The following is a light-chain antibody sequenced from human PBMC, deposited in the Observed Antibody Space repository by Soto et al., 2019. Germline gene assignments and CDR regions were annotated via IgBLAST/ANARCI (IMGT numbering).Light chain of an antibody. CDR2: DAS. V-gene: IGKV1-5*01. J-gene: IGKJ3*01. CDR1: QSISSW. Sequence: DIQMTQSPSTLSASIGDRVTITCRASQSISSWLAWYQQRSGKAPKLLIYDASTLERGVPSRFSGTASGTQFTPPISSLQPDDFATYYCQQYNSHSFTFGPGTKVDSK. CDR3: QQYNSHSFT.